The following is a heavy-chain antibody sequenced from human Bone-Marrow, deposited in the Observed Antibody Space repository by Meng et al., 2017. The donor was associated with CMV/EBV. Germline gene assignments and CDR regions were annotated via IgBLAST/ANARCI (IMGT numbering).Heavy chain of an antibody. CDR3: TTDGGLFDL. CDR1: GFTFSSYE. Sequence: GESLKISCAASGFTFSSYEMNWVRQAPGKGLEWVGRIKSKTDGGTTDYAAPVKGRFTISRDDSKNTLYLQMNSLKTEDTAVYYCTTDGGLFDLWGRGTLVTVSS. CDR2: IKSKTDGGTT. V-gene: IGHV3-15*01. J-gene: IGHJ2*01.